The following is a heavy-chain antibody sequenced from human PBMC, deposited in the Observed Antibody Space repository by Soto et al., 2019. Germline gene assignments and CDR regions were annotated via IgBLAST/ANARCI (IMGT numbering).Heavy chain of an antibody. V-gene: IGHV3-23*01. CDR1: VLTFSSYA. CDR2: ISGSGGST. Sequence: PGGSLRLSCAASVLTFSSYAMSWVHQAPGKGLEWVSAISGSGGSTYYADSVKGRFTISRDNSKNTLYLQMNSLRAEDTAVYYCAELGIAAAGEPTYYYGMDVWGQGTTVTVSS. D-gene: IGHD6-13*01. J-gene: IGHJ6*02. CDR3: AELGIAAAGEPTYYYGMDV.